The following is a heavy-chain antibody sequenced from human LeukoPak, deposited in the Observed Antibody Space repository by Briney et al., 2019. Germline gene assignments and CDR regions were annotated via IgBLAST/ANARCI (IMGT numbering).Heavy chain of an antibody. J-gene: IGHJ4*02. CDR2: IYYSGST. V-gene: IGHV4-30-4*01. CDR1: GGSISSGDYY. Sequence: SQTLPLTCTVSGGSISSGDYYWSCIRQPPGKGLEWIGYIYYSGSTYYTPSLKSRVNISVDTSKNQFSLTLSSVTAADTAVYYCARDRAAAGELDYRGAGNPGTVSS. D-gene: IGHD6-13*01. CDR3: ARDRAAAGELDY.